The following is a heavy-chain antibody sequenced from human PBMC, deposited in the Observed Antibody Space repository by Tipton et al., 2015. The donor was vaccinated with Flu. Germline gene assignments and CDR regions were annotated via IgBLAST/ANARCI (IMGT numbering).Heavy chain of an antibody. J-gene: IGHJ6*02. CDR2: IYSGGAT. D-gene: IGHD4-17*01. CDR1: GFSFSDYA. V-gene: IGHV3-53*01. CDR3: ARVMTSVTTYGMDV. Sequence: SLRLSCAAAGFSFSDYAMHWVRQAPGKGLEWLSFIYSGGATYYADSVKGRFTISRDNSNDTLYLQMNSLRAEDTAIYYCARVMTSVTTYGMDVWGQGTTVTVSS.